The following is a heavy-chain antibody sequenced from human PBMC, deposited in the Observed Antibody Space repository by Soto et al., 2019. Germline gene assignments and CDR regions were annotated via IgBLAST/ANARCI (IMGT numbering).Heavy chain of an antibody. V-gene: IGHV3-23*01. Sequence: PGGSLRLSCAASGFTFSSYAMGWVRQAPGKGLEWVSTISGSGSSTYDADSVKGRFTISRDNSKNTVYLQMNSLRTDDTAVYYCAADRSWGQGTLVTVSS. CDR1: GFTFSSYA. CDR2: ISGSGSST. CDR3: AADRS. J-gene: IGHJ5*02.